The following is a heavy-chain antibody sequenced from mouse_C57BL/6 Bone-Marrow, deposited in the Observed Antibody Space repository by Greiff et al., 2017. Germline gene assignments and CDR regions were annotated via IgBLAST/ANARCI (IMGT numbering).Heavy chain of an antibody. CDR1: GYTFTSYG. CDR3: ARDGSSYFDV. J-gene: IGHJ1*03. CDR2: IYPRSGNT. D-gene: IGHD1-1*01. Sequence: VQLQQSGAELARPGASVKLSCKASGYTFTSYGISWVKQRTGQGLEWIGEIYPRSGNTYYNEKFKGKATVTADKSSSTAYMELRSLTSEDSAVXFCARDGSSYFDVWGTGTTVTVSS. V-gene: IGHV1-81*01.